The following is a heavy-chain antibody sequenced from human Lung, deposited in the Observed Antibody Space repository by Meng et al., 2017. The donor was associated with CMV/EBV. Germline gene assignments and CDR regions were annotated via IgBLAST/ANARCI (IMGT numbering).Heavy chain of an antibody. CDR1: GASISSYY. V-gene: IGHV4-59*01. CDR2: IHYSGSS. D-gene: IGHD1-26*01. Sequence: GSLRLXCTVSGASISSYYWSWIRQPPGRGLEWIGNIHYSGSSNYNPSLKGRVTMSVATSEDQFSLRLNSVTAADTAVYYCARGHTNSGSFVGYYALDVWXPGTXVTVSS. CDR3: ARGHTNSGSFVGYYALDV. J-gene: IGHJ6*02.